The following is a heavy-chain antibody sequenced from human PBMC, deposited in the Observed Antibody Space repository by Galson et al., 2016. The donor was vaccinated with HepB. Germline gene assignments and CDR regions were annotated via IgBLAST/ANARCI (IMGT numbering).Heavy chain of an antibody. CDR2: IKPDGREK. J-gene: IGHJ4*02. Sequence: SLRLSCAASGFTFSTSWMSWVRQAPGKGPEWVANIKPDGREKYYVDSVKGRFTISRDNAKNSLYLQMNSLRAEDTAVYYCAGAQTTVVTYIDNWGQGTLVTVSS. CDR3: AGAQTTVVTYIDN. CDR1: GFTFSTSW. V-gene: IGHV3-7*01. D-gene: IGHD4-23*01.